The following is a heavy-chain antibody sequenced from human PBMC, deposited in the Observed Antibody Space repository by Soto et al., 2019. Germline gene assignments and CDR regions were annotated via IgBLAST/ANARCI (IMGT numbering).Heavy chain of an antibody. CDR1: GYTFTSYA. V-gene: IGHV1-3*01. J-gene: IGHJ4*02. CDR3: ARGSGPMIEWH. D-gene: IGHD3-22*01. CDR2: INAGNGNT. Sequence: ASVKVSCEASGYTFTSYAMHWVRQAPGQRLEWMGWINAGNGNTKYSQKFQGRVTITRDTSASTAYMELSSLRSEDTAVYYCARGSGPMIEWHWGQGTLVTVSS.